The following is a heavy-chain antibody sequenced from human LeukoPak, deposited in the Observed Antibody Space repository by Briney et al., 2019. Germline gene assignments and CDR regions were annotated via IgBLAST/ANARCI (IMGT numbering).Heavy chain of an antibody. Sequence: HPGGSLRLSCAASGFSFNSYPMHWVRQAPGKGLEWVAVISNDGNNKYYADSVKGRFTISRDNSKNTLYLQMNSLRAEDTAVYYCARSGWFGELYFDYWGQGTLVTVSS. CDR1: GFSFNSYP. V-gene: IGHV3-30*04. D-gene: IGHD3-10*01. CDR2: ISNDGNNK. CDR3: ARSGWFGELYFDY. J-gene: IGHJ4*02.